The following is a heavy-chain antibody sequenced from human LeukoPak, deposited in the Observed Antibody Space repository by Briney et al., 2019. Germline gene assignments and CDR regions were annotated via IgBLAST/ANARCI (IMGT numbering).Heavy chain of an antibody. D-gene: IGHD3-22*01. CDR2: INHSEST. CDR3: ARTITMIVVPYYYYYYMDV. V-gene: IGHV4-34*01. CDR1: GGSFSGYY. J-gene: IGHJ6*03. Sequence: SETLSLTCAVYGGSFSGYYWSWIRQPPGKGLEWIGEINHSESTNYNPSLKSRVTISVDTSKNQFSLKLSSVTAADTAVYYCARTITMIVVPYYYYYYMDVWGKGTTVTVSS.